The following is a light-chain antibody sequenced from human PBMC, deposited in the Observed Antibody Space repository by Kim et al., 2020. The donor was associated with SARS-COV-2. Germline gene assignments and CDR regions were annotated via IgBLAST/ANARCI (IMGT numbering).Light chain of an antibody. J-gene: IGLJ3*02. V-gene: IGLV2-14*04. CDR3: SSYTSSSTLEV. CDR1: SSDVGGYNS. Sequence: SLTISCTGTSSDVGGYNSVSWYQQHPGKAPKLMIYDVSKRPSGVSNRFSGSKSGNTASLTISGLQAEDEADYYCSSYTSSSTLEVFGGGTQLTVL. CDR2: DVS.